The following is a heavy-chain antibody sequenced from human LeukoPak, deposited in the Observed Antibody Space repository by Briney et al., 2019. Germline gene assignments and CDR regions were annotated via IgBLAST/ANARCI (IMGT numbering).Heavy chain of an antibody. CDR3: ARGGGRVVGDY. V-gene: IGHV3-74*01. CDR2: ISSDGSGA. D-gene: IGHD2-15*01. J-gene: IGHJ4*02. CDR1: GFAFSNYW. Sequence: GGSLRLSCEASGFAFSNYWMHWVRQAPGKGLVWVSRISSDGSGASYADSVKGRFTISRDTAKNTLHLQMNSLRAEDTAVYYCARGGGRVVGDYWGQGTLVTVSS.